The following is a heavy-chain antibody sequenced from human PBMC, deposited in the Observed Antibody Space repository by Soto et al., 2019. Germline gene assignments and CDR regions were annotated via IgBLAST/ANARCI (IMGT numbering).Heavy chain of an antibody. D-gene: IGHD3-10*01. CDR1: GGSISSYY. J-gene: IGHJ4*02. CDR2: IYYSGST. V-gene: IGHV4-59*01. CDR3: AKDLWFGELFPYYFDY. Sequence: PSETLSLTCTVSGGSISSYYWSWIRQPPGKGLEWIGYIYYSGSTNYNPSLKSRITTSVDTSKNQFSLKLSSVTAADTAVYYCAKDLWFGELFPYYFDYWGQGTLVTVSS.